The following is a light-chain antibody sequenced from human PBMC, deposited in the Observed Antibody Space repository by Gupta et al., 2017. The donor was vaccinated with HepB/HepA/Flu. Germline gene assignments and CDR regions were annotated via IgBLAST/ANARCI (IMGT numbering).Light chain of an antibody. V-gene: IGLV6-57*03. J-gene: IGLJ3*02. CDR1: SGSIASNY. CDR3: QYYDSSNQYGV. CDR2: EDN. Sequence: NFMLTQPHSVSESPGKTVTISCTRSSGSIASNYVQWYQQRPGSAPKTVSYEDNQRPSGVPDRFSGSIESSSKSASLTISGLKTEDEADYYCQYYDSSNQYGVFGGGTKLTVL.